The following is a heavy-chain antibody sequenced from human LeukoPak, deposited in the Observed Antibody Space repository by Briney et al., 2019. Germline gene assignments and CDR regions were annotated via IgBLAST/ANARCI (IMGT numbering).Heavy chain of an antibody. V-gene: IGHV3-20*04. D-gene: IGHD2-8*01. CDR2: INRNDGST. J-gene: IGHJ4*02. CDR3: ARGFRNGPFDC. Sequence: GGSLRLSCGASGFTFDDYGMSWVRQPPGKGLEWVSGINRNDGSTDYADSVKGRFTISRDNAKNSHFLQMNSLRVEDTALYYCARGFRNGPFDCWGQGTLVTVSS. CDR1: GFTFDDYG.